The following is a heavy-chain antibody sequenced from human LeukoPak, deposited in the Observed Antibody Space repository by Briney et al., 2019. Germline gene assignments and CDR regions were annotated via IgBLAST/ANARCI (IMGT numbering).Heavy chain of an antibody. CDR3: ARAFDI. Sequence: GGSLRLSCAASGFSFSSFDMNWVRQAPGKGLEWVSYITTSDTIIYYADSVKGRFTISRDNAKNSLYLQMNNLRAEDTAVYYCARAFDIWGQGTMVTVSS. CDR2: ITTSDTII. V-gene: IGHV3-48*03. J-gene: IGHJ3*02. CDR1: GFSFSSFD.